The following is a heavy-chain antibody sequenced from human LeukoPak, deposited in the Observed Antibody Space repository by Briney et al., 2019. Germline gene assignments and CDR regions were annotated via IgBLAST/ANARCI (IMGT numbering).Heavy chain of an antibody. V-gene: IGHV3-53*01. CDR3: VGGRTAMSSAFDI. D-gene: IGHD5-18*01. J-gene: IGHJ3*02. CDR1: GFTASSNY. Sequence: PGGSLRLSCAASGFTASSNYMSWVRQAPGKGLEWVSVIYSGGSTYYADSVKGRFTISRDNPKNTLYLQMNSLRAEDTAVYYCVGGRTAMSSAFDIWGQGTMVTVSS. CDR2: IYSGGST.